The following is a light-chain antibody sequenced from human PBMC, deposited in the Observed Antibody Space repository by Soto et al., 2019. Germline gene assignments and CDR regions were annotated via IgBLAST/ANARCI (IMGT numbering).Light chain of an antibody. CDR3: QQYNSYSRT. CDR1: QSISGW. J-gene: IGKJ1*01. V-gene: IGKV1-5*01. Sequence: DIQMTQSPSTLSASVGDRVTITCRASQSISGWLAWYQQKPGKAPNLLISDASSLESGVPSRFSGSGSGTEFTLTFNSLQPDDFATYFCQQYNSYSRTFGQGTKVEMK. CDR2: DAS.